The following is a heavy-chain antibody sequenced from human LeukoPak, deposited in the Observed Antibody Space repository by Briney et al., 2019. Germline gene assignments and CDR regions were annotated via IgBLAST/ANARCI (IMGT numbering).Heavy chain of an antibody. D-gene: IGHD4-17*01. V-gene: IGHV4-59*01. CDR2: IYYSGST. CDR1: GGSISSYY. CDR3: ARDNLSPVTGYYYGMDV. Sequence: SETLSLTCTVSGGSISSYYWSWIRQPPGKGLEWIGYIYYSGSTNYNPSLKSRVTISVDTSKNQFSLKLSSVTAADTAVYYRARDNLSPVTGYYYGMDVWGQGTTVTVSS. J-gene: IGHJ6*02.